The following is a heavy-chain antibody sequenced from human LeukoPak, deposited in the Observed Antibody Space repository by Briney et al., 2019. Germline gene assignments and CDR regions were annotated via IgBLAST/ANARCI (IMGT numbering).Heavy chain of an antibody. CDR2: ISSSSSYI. J-gene: IGHJ4*02. D-gene: IGHD3-10*02. CDR1: GFTFSSYS. V-gene: IGHV3-21*01. Sequence: GGSLRLSCAASGFTFSSYSMNWVRQAPGKGLEWVSFISSSSSYIYYADSVKGRFTISRDNAKNSLYLQMNSLRAEDTAVYYCARGTMFPYYFDYWGQGSLVTVSS. CDR3: ARGTMFPYYFDY.